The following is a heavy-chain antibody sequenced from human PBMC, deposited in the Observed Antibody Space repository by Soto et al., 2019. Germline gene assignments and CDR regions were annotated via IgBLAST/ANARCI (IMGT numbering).Heavy chain of an antibody. D-gene: IGHD3-16*02. Sequence: ASVKVSCKASGYTFTSYGISWVRQAPGQGLEWMGWISAYNGNTNYAQKLQGRVTMTTDTSTSTAYMELRSLRSDDTAMYYCARVGEIEGGLSASYDYWGQGTLVTVSS. V-gene: IGHV1-18*01. CDR3: ARVGEIEGGLSASYDY. J-gene: IGHJ4*02. CDR2: ISAYNGNT. CDR1: GYTFTSYG.